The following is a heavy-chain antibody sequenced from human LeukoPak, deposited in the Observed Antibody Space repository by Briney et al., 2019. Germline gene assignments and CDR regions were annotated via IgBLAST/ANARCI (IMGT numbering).Heavy chain of an antibody. CDR1: GGSFSGYY. CDR3: ARGTMVRGTTTYYYGMDV. CDR2: IKHSGST. Sequence: SETLSLTCAVYGGSFSGYYWSWIRQPPGKGLEWIGEIKHSGSTNYNPSLKSRVTISGDTSKNQFSLKLSSVTAADTAVYYCARGTMVRGTTTYYYGMDVWGKGTTVTVSS. V-gene: IGHV4-34*01. D-gene: IGHD3-10*01. J-gene: IGHJ6*04.